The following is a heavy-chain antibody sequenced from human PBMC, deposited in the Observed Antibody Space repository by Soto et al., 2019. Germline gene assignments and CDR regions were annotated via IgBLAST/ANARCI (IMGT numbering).Heavy chain of an antibody. D-gene: IGHD1-26*01. CDR1: GNTLVDLS. CDR2: CDPEDGET. V-gene: IGHV1-24*01. Sequence: QVQLVQSGTEVKKPGASVRVSCKVSGNTLVDLSMHWVRQAPGKGLEWMGGCDPEDGETIYAQNFQGRLSMADDTSADAAYMELSSLRSEDTAVYYCATIRGVGAEMDAFEHWGQGTLVPVS. J-gene: IGHJ1*01. CDR3: ATIRGVGAEMDAFEH.